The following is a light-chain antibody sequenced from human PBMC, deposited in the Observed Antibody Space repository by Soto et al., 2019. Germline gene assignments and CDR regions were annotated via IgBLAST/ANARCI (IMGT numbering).Light chain of an antibody. J-gene: IGKJ1*01. CDR1: QSISAW. CDR2: KTS. Sequence: DIQMTQSPSTLSASVGDRVTITCRASQSISAWLAWYQQKPGKAPKLLISKTSNLENGVPSRFSGSGSGTEFNLTICSLQADDVAIYYCQQYNSFPGTFGQGTKVE. V-gene: IGKV1-5*03. CDR3: QQYNSFPGT.